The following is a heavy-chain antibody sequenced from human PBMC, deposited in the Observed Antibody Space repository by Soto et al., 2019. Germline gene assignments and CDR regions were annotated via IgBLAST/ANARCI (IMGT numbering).Heavy chain of an antibody. Sequence: PGGSLRLSCAASGFTFSSYEMIWVRQAPGKTLEWVSYISSAGDAFYYADFVKGRFTISRDNAKNSLFLQMNSLRVEDTAVYYCARVYCSTTTCHVQAFDSWGQGTLVTVSS. D-gene: IGHD2-2*01. CDR3: ARVYCSTTTCHVQAFDS. V-gene: IGHV3-48*03. J-gene: IGHJ4*02. CDR2: ISSAGDAF. CDR1: GFTFSSYE.